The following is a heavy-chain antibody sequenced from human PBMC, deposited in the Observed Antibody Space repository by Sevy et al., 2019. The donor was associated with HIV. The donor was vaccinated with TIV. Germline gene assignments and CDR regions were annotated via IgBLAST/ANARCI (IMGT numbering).Heavy chain of an antibody. CDR1: GFTFSSYG. V-gene: IGHV3-30*02. CDR3: AKDRIAVAGHYYYYYGMDV. Sequence: GGSLRLSCAVSGFTFSSYGMHWVRQAPGKGLEWVAFIRYDGSNKYYADSVKGRFTISRDNSKNTLYLQMNSLRAEDTAVYYCAKDRIAVAGHYYYYYGMDVWGQGTTVTVSS. D-gene: IGHD6-19*01. J-gene: IGHJ6*02. CDR2: IRYDGSNK.